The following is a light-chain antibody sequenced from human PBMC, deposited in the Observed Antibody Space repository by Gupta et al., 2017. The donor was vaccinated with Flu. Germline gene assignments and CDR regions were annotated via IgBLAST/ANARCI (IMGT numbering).Light chain of an antibody. CDR2: EVT. CDR3: FSHAGNFNVI. Sequence: SSDVGAYNAVSWYQQYPGGATKLLSYEVTKRPAGVPGRFSGSTSGNTASLTVSGLQAEDAAVYYCFSHAGNFNVIFGGGTKLTVV. J-gene: IGLJ2*01. V-gene: IGLV2-8*01. CDR1: SSDVGAYNA.